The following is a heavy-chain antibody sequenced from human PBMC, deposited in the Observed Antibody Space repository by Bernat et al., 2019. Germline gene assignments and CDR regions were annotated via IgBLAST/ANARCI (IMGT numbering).Heavy chain of an antibody. CDR1: GYTFSGYY. Sequence: VQLVQSGAEVKKPGASVKVSCKASGYTFSGYYIHWVRQAPVQGLEWMGWINPNSGGTNYPHEFQGRVTMTRDTSISTVYMELSRLRSDDTAVYYCVRGGTTLVTPRSFFFDFWGQGTLLTVSS. V-gene: IGHV1-2*02. D-gene: IGHD4-23*01. CDR3: VRGGTTLVTPRSFFFDF. J-gene: IGHJ4*02. CDR2: INPNSGGT.